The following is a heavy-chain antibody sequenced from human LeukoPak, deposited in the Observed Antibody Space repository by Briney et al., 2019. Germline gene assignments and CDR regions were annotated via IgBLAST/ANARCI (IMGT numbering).Heavy chain of an antibody. CDR1: GYSFTSYW. CDR3: AINEGYSYGRRNWFDP. CDR2: IDPSYSYT. J-gene: IGHJ5*02. D-gene: IGHD5-18*01. Sequence: GESLKISCKGSGYSFTSYWISWVRQMPGKGLEWMGRIDPSYSYTNYSPSFQGHVTISPDKALSTAYLQGSTLKASETAMYYCAINEGYSYGRRNWFDPWGQGTLVTVSS. V-gene: IGHV5-10-1*01.